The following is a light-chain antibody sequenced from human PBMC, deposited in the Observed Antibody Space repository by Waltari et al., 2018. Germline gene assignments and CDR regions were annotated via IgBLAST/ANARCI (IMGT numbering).Light chain of an antibody. CDR2: WAS. CDR1: QGVLYSSNNKNY. V-gene: IGKV4-1*01. J-gene: IGKJ2*01. Sequence: DIVMTQSPDSLAVSLGERATINCKSSQGVLYSSNNKNYLAWYPQKPGQPPKLLIYWASTRESGVPDRFSGSGSGTDFTLTISSLQAEDVAVYYCQQYYSTLYTFGQGTKLEIK. CDR3: QQYYSTLYT.